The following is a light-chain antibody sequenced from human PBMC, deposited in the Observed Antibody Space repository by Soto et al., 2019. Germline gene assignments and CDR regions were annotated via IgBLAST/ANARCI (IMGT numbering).Light chain of an antibody. Sequence: QSVLTQPPPVSAAPGQKVTISCSGSSSNIGNGYVSWYQQLPGTAPKLFIYDNDKRPSGIPDRFSGSKSGTSATLGITGLQTGDEADYYCGTWDNSLSAWVFGGGTKLTVL. V-gene: IGLV1-51*01. CDR3: GTWDNSLSAWV. CDR2: DND. J-gene: IGLJ3*02. CDR1: SSNIGNGY.